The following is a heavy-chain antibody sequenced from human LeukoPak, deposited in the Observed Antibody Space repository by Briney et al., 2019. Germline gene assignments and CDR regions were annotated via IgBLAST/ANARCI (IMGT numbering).Heavy chain of an antibody. CDR3: AFTLVDYYDSSGYPKYFQH. CDR2: IHHSRST. J-gene: IGHJ1*01. V-gene: IGHV4-59*12. CDR1: GGSSRSYS. D-gene: IGHD3-22*01. Sequence: SETLSLTCTVSGGSSRSYSWSWIRQPPGSGLEWIGYIHHSRSTNYNPSLKSRVTVSVDTSKNQFSLKLSSVTAADTAVYYCAFTLVDYYDSSGYPKYFQHWGQGTLVTVSS.